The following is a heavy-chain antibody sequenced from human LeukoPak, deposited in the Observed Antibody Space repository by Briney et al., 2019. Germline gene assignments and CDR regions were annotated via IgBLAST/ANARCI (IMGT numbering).Heavy chain of an antibody. CDR1: GSSISSGALY. Sequence: SETLSLTCIVSGSSISSGALYWSWLRQPPGKALEWIGYVYQSGVTQYNPSLKSRVTISEDTSKNQFSLKLSSVTAADTAVYYCARAHYDSSGYYYLLDYWGQGTLVTVSS. D-gene: IGHD3-22*01. CDR2: VYQSGVT. CDR3: ARAHYDSSGYYYLLDY. J-gene: IGHJ4*02. V-gene: IGHV4-30-2*01.